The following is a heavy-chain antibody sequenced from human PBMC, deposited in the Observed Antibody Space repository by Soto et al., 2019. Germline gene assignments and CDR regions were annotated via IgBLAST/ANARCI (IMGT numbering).Heavy chain of an antibody. CDR1: GYSFTSYW. CDR2: IYPGASDT. Sequence: GESLKISCKGSGYSFTSYWIGWVRQMPGKGLGWMGIIYPGASDTRYSPSFQGQVTISADKSISTAYLQWSSLKASATAMYYCASIEYSSGWYAFDIWGQGTMVTVSS. J-gene: IGHJ3*02. CDR3: ASIEYSSGWYAFDI. V-gene: IGHV5-51*01. D-gene: IGHD6-19*01.